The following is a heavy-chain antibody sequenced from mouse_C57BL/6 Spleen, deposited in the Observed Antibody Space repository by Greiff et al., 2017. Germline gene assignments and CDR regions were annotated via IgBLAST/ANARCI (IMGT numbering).Heavy chain of an antibody. CDR3: ARSEGFAY. Sequence: PLQQSGAELARPGASVKLSCKASGYTFTSYGISWVKQRTGQGLEWIGEIYPRSGNTYYNEKFKGKATLTADKSSSTAYMELRSLTSEDSAVYFCARSEGFAYWGQGTLVTVSA. CDR2: IYPRSGNT. J-gene: IGHJ3*01. V-gene: IGHV1-81*01. CDR1: GYTFTSYG.